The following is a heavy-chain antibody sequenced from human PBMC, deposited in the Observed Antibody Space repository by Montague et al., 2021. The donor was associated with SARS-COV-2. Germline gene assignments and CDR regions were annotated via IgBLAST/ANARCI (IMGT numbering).Heavy chain of an antibody. CDR1: GGSISSYY. J-gene: IGHJ6*02. V-gene: IGHV4-59*01. Sequence: SETLSLTCTGAGGSISSYYWGWIRQPPGRGLQRIGYSSYSGSSNYNPSLKSRVTISVDTSKNHFTLRLSSVTAADTAVYYCANFRRTQLLFGTLYYGMDVWGQGTTVTVSS. CDR3: ANFRRTQLLFGTLYYGMDV. D-gene: IGHD2-2*01. CDR2: SSYSGSS.